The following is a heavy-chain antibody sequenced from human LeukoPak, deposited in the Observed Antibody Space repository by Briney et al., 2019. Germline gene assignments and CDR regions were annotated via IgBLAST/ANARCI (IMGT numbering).Heavy chain of an antibody. V-gene: IGHV1-2*02. D-gene: IGHD2-2*01. Sequence: VASVKVSCKASGYTFTGYYMHWVRQAPGQGLEWMGWINPNSGGTNYAQKFQGRVTMTRDTSISTAYMEMSRLKSDDTAVYYCARGYCSSTSCSAWWFDPWGQGTLATVSS. CDR1: GYTFTGYY. CDR3: ARGYCSSTSCSAWWFDP. J-gene: IGHJ5*02. CDR2: INPNSGGT.